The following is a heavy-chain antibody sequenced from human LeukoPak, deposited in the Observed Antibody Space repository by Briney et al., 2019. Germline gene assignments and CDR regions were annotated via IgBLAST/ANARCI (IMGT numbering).Heavy chain of an antibody. V-gene: IGHV4-4*07. D-gene: IGHD3-22*01. CDR3: ARVRPSYYDIDY. J-gene: IGHJ4*02. CDR1: GGSFSIYY. CDR2: IYTSGNT. Sequence: SETLSLTCTVSGGSFSIYYWSWIRQPAGKGLEWIGRIYTSGNTYYNPSLKSRVTMSVDTSKNQFSLNLSSVTAADTAVYYCARVRPSYYDIDYWGQGTLVTVSS.